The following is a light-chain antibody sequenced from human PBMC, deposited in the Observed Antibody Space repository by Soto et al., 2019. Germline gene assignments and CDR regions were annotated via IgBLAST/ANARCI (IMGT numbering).Light chain of an antibody. Sequence: DIPLTQSPSSLSASVGDRVTITCRASQGINNYLAWYQQKPGQVPTFLIYAASTLHSGVPSRFSGTGSGTDFTLTISSLQPEDVATYYCQKYDSVPWTFGQGTKVVIK. CDR3: QKYDSVPWT. J-gene: IGKJ1*01. CDR1: QGINNY. CDR2: AAS. V-gene: IGKV1-27*01.